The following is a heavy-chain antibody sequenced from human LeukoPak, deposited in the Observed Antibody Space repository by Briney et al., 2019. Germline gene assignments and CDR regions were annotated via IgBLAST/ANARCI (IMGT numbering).Heavy chain of an antibody. D-gene: IGHD6-19*01. V-gene: IGHV1-69*04. CDR1: GYTFTSYG. CDR3: ARMYSSGWYENDAFDI. J-gene: IGHJ3*02. Sequence: ASVKVSCKASGYTFTSYGISWVRQAPGQGLEWMGRIIPILGIANYAQKFQGRVTITADKSTSTAYMELSSLRSEDTAVYYCARMYSSGWYENDAFDIWGQGTMVTVSS. CDR2: IIPILGIA.